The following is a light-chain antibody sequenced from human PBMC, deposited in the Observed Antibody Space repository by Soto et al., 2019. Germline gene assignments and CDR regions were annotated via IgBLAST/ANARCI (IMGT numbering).Light chain of an antibody. CDR1: QSLVYSDGNTY. CDR2: KVS. V-gene: IGKV2-30*01. CDR3: LQGTHWPPYT. J-gene: IGKJ2*01. Sequence: DVVMTQSPLSLPVTLGQPASISCRSSQSLVYSDGNTYLNWFQQRTGQSPRRLIYKVSNRDSGGLDRCIGSGSGTDVTLKISRVEAEDVVVYYCLQGTHWPPYTFGQGTKLEIK.